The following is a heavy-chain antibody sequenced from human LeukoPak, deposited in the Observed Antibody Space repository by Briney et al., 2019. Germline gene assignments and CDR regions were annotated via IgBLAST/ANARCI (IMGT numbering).Heavy chain of an antibody. CDR3: ARGITMVRGDIYYGMDV. Sequence: PGGSLRLSCAASGFTFSSYAMDWVRQAPGKGLEWLSYISSSGTNIYYADSLRGRFTISRDNAKNSLYLQMNSLRAEDTAVYYCARGITMVRGDIYYGMDVWGQGTTVTVSS. J-gene: IGHJ6*02. CDR1: GFTFSSYA. CDR2: ISSSGTNI. V-gene: IGHV3-48*03. D-gene: IGHD3-10*01.